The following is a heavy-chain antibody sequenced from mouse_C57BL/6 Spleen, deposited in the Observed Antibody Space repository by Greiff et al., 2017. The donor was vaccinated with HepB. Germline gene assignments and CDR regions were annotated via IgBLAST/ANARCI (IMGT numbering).Heavy chain of an antibody. V-gene: IGHV1-59*01. Sequence: QVQLKQPGAELVRPGTSVKLSCKASGYTFTSYWMHWVKQRPGQGLEWIGVIDPSDSYTNYNQKFKGKATLTVDTSSSTAYMQLSSLTSEDSAVYYCARSGAGSSFYWYFDVWGTGTTVTVSS. CDR2: IDPSDSYT. CDR1: GYTFTSYW. CDR3: ARSGAGSSFYWYFDV. D-gene: IGHD1-1*01. J-gene: IGHJ1*03.